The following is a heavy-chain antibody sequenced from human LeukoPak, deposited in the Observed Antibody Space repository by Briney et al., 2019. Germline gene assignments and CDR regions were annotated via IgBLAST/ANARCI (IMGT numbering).Heavy chain of an antibody. Sequence: SETLSLTCTVSGGSISSGGYYWSWIRQHPGKGLEWIGYIYYSGSTYYNPSLKSRVTISVDTSKNQFSLKLSSVTAADTAVYYCATPQDSSGYFPYYYGMDVWGQGTTVTVSS. J-gene: IGHJ6*02. V-gene: IGHV4-31*03. CDR2: IYYSGST. CDR1: GGSISSGGYY. D-gene: IGHD3-22*01. CDR3: ATPQDSSGYFPYYYGMDV.